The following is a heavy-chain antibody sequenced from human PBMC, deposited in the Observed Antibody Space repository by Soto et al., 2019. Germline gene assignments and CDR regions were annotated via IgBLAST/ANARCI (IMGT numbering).Heavy chain of an antibody. CDR1: GGSISSGDYY. CDR2: IDYSGST. CDR3: ARDLWWEQRRGAFDI. J-gene: IGHJ3*02. D-gene: IGHD2-21*01. V-gene: IGHV4-30-4*01. Sequence: QVQLQESGPGLVKPSQTLSLTCTVSGGSISSGDYYWSWIRQPPGKGLEWIGYIDYSGSTYYNPSLKSRVTIPVDTSKNQFSLKLSSVTAADTAVYYCARDLWWEQRRGAFDIWGQGTMVTVSS.